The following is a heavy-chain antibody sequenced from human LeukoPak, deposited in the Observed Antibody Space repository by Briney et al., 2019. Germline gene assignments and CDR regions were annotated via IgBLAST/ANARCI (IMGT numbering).Heavy chain of an antibody. V-gene: IGHV4-59*01. CDR1: GGSISSYY. J-gene: IGHJ2*01. D-gene: IGHD2-15*01. Sequence: PSETLSLTCTVSGGSISSYYWSWIRQPPGKGLEWIGYIYYSGSTNYNPSLKSRVTISVDTSKNQFSLKLSSVTAADTAVYYCARDFCSGGSCYSPSGWYFDLWGRGTLVTVSS. CDR2: IYYSGST. CDR3: ARDFCSGGSCYSPSGWYFDL.